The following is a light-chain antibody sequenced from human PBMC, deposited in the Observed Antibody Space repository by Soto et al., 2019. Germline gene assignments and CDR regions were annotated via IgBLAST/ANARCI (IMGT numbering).Light chain of an antibody. CDR1: QSVSSY. CDR3: QQRSNWPPSLT. Sequence: EIVLTQSPATLSLSPGERATLSCRASQSVSSYLAWYQQKPGQAPRLLIYEASNRATGIPARFSGSWSGTVFTLTISSLEHEDFAVYYCQQRSNWPPSLTFGQGTRLEIK. CDR2: EAS. J-gene: IGKJ5*01. V-gene: IGKV3-11*01.